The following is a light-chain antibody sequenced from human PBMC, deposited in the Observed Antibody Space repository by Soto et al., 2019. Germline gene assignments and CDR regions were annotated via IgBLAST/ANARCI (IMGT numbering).Light chain of an antibody. CDR3: QQSYNFPRT. Sequence: IQMTQSPSSLSASVGDRVTITCRASQSISSYLNWYQQKPGKAPKLLIYAASALHSGIPSRFSGSASGTEFTLTITSLQPEDFATYYCQQSYNFPRTFGQGTKVDIK. CDR1: QSISSY. CDR2: AAS. V-gene: IGKV1-39*01. J-gene: IGKJ1*01.